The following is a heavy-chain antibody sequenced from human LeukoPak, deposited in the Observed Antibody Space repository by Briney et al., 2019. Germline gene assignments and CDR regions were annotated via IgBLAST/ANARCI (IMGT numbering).Heavy chain of an antibody. CDR3: AKGISSIVGAPTGY. CDR2: ISGSGGST. V-gene: IGHV3-23*01. J-gene: IGHJ4*02. Sequence: TGGSLRLSCAASGFTFSSYAMSWVRQAPGKGLEWVSAISGSGGSTYYADSVKGRFTISRDNSKNTLYLQMNSLRAEDTAVYYCAKGISSIVGAPTGYWGQGTLVTVSS. CDR1: GFTFSSYA. D-gene: IGHD1-26*01.